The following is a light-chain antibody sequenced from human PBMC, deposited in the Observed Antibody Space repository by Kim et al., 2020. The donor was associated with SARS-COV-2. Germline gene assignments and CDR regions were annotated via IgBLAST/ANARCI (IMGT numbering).Light chain of an antibody. Sequence: VSTGQPASSTGSGDKLGDNYACWSQQKPGQSPMLVIYQDSKRPSGLPERLSGSNSGDTATLTISGTQAMDEADYYCQAWDSSTVVFGGGTQLTVL. CDR2: QDS. CDR1: KLGDNY. CDR3: QAWDSSTVV. J-gene: IGLJ2*01. V-gene: IGLV3-1*01.